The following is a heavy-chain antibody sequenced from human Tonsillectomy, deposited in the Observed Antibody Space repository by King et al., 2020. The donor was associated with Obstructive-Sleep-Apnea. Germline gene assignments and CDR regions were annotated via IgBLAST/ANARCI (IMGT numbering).Heavy chain of an antibody. CDR3: VRGSVVAGTFFHY. CDR1: GFTFSNYW. V-gene: IGHV3-74*01. D-gene: IGHD6-19*01. Sequence: VQLVESGGDLVQPEGSLRLSCAASGFTFSNYWMHWVRQAPGKGLVWVSRINSDGSSTRYADSVKGRFTISRDNAKNTLYLQMNSLRAEDTAVYYCVRGSVVAGTFFHYWGQGTLVTVSS. J-gene: IGHJ4*02. CDR2: INSDGSST.